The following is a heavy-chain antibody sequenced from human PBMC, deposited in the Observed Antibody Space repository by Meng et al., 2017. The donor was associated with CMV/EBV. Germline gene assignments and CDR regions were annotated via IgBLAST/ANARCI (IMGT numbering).Heavy chain of an antibody. Sequence: GESLKISCAASGFTFSSYWMHWVRQAPGKGLVWVSRINSDGSSTSYADSVKGRFTISRDNAKNTLYLQMNSLRAEDTAVYYCARDKVTTGFYYSSSSTQYGMDVWGQGTTVTVSS. V-gene: IGHV3-74*01. CDR1: GFTFSSYW. D-gene: IGHD6-6*01. J-gene: IGHJ6*02. CDR3: ARDKVTTGFYYSSSSTQYGMDV. CDR2: INSDGSST.